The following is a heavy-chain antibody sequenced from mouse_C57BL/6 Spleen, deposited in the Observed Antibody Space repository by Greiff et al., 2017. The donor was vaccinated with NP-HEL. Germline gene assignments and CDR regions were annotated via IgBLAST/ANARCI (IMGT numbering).Heavy chain of an antibody. V-gene: IGHV1-82*01. J-gene: IGHJ1*03. Sequence: QVQLQQSGPELVKPGASVKISCKASGYAFSSSWMNWVKQRPGKGLEWIGRIYPGDGDTNYNGKFKGKATLTADKSSSTAYMQLSSLTSEDSAVYFCARGGYYYGSSTGYFDVWGTGTTVTVSS. D-gene: IGHD1-1*01. CDR2: IYPGDGDT. CDR1: GYAFSSSW. CDR3: ARGGYYYGSSTGYFDV.